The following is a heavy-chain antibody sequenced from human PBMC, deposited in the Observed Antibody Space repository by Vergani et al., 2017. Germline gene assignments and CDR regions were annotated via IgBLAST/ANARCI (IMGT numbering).Heavy chain of an antibody. J-gene: IGHJ6*03. CDR1: GGPISSGDHC. D-gene: IGHD6-25*01. CDR3: ARVDTQVPATSHFYYMDV. V-gene: IGHV4-31*03. CDR2: IFYSGTT. Sequence: QVQLQESGPGLVKPSQTLSLTCTVSGGPISSGDHCWTWIRQRPGKGLEWIGYIFYSGTTYDNPSLRIRLTISVDTSQNQFSLKLRSVTAADTAVYYCARVDTQVPATSHFYYMDVWGKGTTVVVSS.